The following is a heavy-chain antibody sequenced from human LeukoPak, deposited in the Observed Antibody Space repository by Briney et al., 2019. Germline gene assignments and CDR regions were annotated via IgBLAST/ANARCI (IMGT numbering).Heavy chain of an antibody. CDR1: GGSISSYY. J-gene: IGHJ5*02. V-gene: IGHV4-4*07. D-gene: IGHD3-10*01. Sequence: SETLSLTCTVSGGSISSYYWSWIRQPAGKGLEWIGRIYTSGSTNYNPSLKSRVTMSVDTSKNQFSLKLSSVTAADTAVYYCARDQYYGSGSLWWFDPWGQGTLVTVSS. CDR2: IYTSGST. CDR3: ARDQYYGSGSLWWFDP.